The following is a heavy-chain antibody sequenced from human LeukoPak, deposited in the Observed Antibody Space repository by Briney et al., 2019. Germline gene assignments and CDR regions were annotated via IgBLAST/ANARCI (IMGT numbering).Heavy chain of an antibody. CDR3: ARWVSSNRNWFDP. J-gene: IGHJ5*02. CDR2: VYHTGNA. D-gene: IGHD6-13*01. Sequence: SETLSLTCTASGGSITSYYWGWVRQPPGKGLEWIGVVYHTGNAYYNPSLKSRVTTSVDTSNNQFSLRVTSVTAADTAVYYCARWVSSNRNWFDPWGQGTLVIVSS. V-gene: IGHV4-4*08. CDR1: GGSITSYY.